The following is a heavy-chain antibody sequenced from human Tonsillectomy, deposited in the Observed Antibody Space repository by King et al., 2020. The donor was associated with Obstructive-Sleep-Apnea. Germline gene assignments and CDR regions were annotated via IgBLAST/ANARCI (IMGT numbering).Heavy chain of an antibody. CDR1: GGSISSSSYY. Sequence: QLQESGPGLVKPSETLSLTCTVSGGSISSSSYYWGWIRQPPGKGLEWIGSIYYSGSTYYNPSLKSRVTISVDTSKNQFSLKLSSVTAADTAVYYCARDSLFESSGYYLSPYYGMDVWGQGTTVTVSS. V-gene: IGHV4-39*07. CDR2: IYYSGST. CDR3: ARDSLFESSGYYLSPYYGMDV. D-gene: IGHD3-22*01. J-gene: IGHJ6*02.